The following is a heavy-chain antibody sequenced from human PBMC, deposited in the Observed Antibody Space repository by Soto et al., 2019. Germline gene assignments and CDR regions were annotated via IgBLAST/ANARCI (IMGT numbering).Heavy chain of an antibody. CDR3: ASGYCSSTSCYGDYYMDV. V-gene: IGHV3-66*01. CDR2: IYSGGST. Sequence: GGSLRLSCAASGFTVSSNYMSWVRQAPGKGLEWVSVIYSGGSTYYADSVKGRLTISRDNSKNTLYLQMNSLRAEDTAVYYCASGYCSSTSCYGDYYMDVWGKGTTVTVSS. J-gene: IGHJ6*03. D-gene: IGHD2-2*01. CDR1: GFTVSSNY.